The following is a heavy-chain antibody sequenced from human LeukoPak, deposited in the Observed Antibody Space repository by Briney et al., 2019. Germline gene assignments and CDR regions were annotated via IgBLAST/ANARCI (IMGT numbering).Heavy chain of an antibody. CDR3: ATESGAYCSSTSCYYY. V-gene: IGHV3-30*03. Sequence: GRSLRLSCAASGFTFSSYGMHWVRQAPGKGLEWVAVISYDGSNKYYADSVKGRFTISRDNSKNTLYLQMNSLRAEDTAVYYCATESGAYCSSTSCYYYWGQGTLVTVSS. CDR2: ISYDGSNK. J-gene: IGHJ4*02. CDR1: GFTFSSYG. D-gene: IGHD2-2*01.